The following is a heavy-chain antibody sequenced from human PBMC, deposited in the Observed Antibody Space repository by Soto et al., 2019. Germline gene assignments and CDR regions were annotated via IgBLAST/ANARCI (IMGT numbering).Heavy chain of an antibody. V-gene: IGHV4-30-4*01. CDR3: ARQNVQIGPGFFDY. CDR1: GGSIGSCNFY. CDR2: IYHTGTI. J-gene: IGHJ4*02. D-gene: IGHD3-10*02. Sequence: SETLSLTCSVSGGSIGSCNFYWSWIRHPPGKGLEWLTSIYHTGTIYITPSLRSRLTISSDTSRNQFSLNLTSVTAADTALYFCARQNVQIGPGFFDYWGRGTLVTVSS.